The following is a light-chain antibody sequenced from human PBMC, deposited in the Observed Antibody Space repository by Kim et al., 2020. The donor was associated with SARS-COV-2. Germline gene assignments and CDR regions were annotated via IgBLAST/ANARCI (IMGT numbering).Light chain of an antibody. V-gene: IGLV2-8*01. CDR3: GSYAGSNIWL. CDR1: SSDIGGYNY. CDR2: EVT. J-gene: IGLJ3*02. Sequence: GQSVTISCTGSSSDIGGYNYVSWYRHHPGNGPKLLIYEVTKRPFGVPARFSGSKSGNTASLTVSVIQAEDEAEYYCGSYAGSNIWLFGGGTKVTVL.